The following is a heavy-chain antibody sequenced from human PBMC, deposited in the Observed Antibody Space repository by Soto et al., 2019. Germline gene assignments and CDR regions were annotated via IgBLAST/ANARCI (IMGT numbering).Heavy chain of an antibody. D-gene: IGHD6-13*01. J-gene: IGHJ4*02. CDR3: ARGRSSSWSDY. V-gene: IGHV4-34*01. CDR2: INHSGST. CDR1: GGSFSGYY. Sequence: SETLSLTCAVYGGSFSGYYWSWIRQPPGKGLEWIGEINHSGSTNYNPSLKSRVTISVDTSKNQFSLKLSSVTAADTAVYYCARGRSSSWSDYWGQGTLVTVSS.